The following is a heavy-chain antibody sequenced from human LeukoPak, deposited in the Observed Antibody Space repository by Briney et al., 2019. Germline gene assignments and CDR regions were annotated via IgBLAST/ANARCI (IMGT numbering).Heavy chain of an antibody. CDR3: ARDRIAAAGTYYGTDV. CDR2: IYTSGST. D-gene: IGHD6-13*01. CDR1: GGSISSGNY. V-gene: IGHV4-61*02. J-gene: IGHJ6*02. Sequence: PPQTLSLTCTVSGGSISSGNYWSWIRQPAGKGLEWIGRIYTSGSTNYNPSLKSRVTISVDTSKNQFSLKLSSVTAADTAVYYCARDRIAAAGTYYGTDVWGQGTTVTVSS.